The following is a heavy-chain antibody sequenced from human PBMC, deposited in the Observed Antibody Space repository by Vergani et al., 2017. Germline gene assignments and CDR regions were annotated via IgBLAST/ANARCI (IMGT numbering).Heavy chain of an antibody. CDR3: ARDLLPNYDFWSGYSHAYYYYYGMDV. CDR2: INSDGSST. V-gene: IGHV3-74*01. D-gene: IGHD3-3*01. CDR1: GFTFSSYW. Sequence: EGKMGESGGGLVQPGGSLRLSCAASGFTFSSYWMHWVRHAPGKGLVWVSRINSDGSSTSYADSVKGRFTISRENAKNTLYLQMNSLRAEDTAVYYCARDLLPNYDFWSGYSHAYYYYYGMDVWGQGTTVTVSS. J-gene: IGHJ6*02.